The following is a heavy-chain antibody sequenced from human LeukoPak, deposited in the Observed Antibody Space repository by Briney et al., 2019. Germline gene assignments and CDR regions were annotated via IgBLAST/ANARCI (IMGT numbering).Heavy chain of an antibody. J-gene: IGHJ3*02. CDR3: ARTAAAGNGAFDI. D-gene: IGHD6-13*01. Sequence: GGSLRLSCAAFGFSLRNYSMHWVRQAPGKGLEWVSGINWNGGSTGYADSVKGRFTISRDNAKNSLYLQMNSLRAEDTALYHCARTAAAGNGAFDIWGQGTMVTVSS. V-gene: IGHV3-20*01. CDR2: INWNGGST. CDR1: GFSLRNYS.